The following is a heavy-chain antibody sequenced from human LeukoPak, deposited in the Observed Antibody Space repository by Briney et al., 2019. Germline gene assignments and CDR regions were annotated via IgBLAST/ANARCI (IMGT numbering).Heavy chain of an antibody. D-gene: IGHD2-2*01. V-gene: IGHV1-2*06. CDR2: INPNSGGT. CDR1: GYTFTGYY. J-gene: IGHJ5*02. CDR3: ARSYCGGTSCYRDPYNWLDP. Sequence: GASVKVSCKASGYTFTGYYMHWVRQAPGQGLEWMGRINPNSGGTNYAQKFQGRVTMTTDTSTSTAYMELRSLRSDDTAVYYCARSYCGGTSCYRDPYNWLDPWGQGTLVTVSS.